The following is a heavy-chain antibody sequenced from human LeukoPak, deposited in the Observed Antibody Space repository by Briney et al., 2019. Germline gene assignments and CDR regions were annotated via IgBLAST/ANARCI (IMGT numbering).Heavy chain of an antibody. Sequence: GGSLRLSCAASGFTFSSYWMSWVRQAPGKGLEWVANIKQDGSEKYYVDSVKGRFTISRDNAKHSLYLQMNSLRAEDTAVYYCARETTKQLVNTVDIWGQGTMVTVSS. V-gene: IGHV3-7*01. D-gene: IGHD6-13*01. CDR1: GFTFSSYW. CDR2: IKQDGSEK. CDR3: ARETTKQLVNTVDI. J-gene: IGHJ3*02.